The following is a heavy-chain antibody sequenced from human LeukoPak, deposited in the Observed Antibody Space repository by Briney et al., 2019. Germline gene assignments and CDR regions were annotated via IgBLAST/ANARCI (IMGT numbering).Heavy chain of an antibody. CDR1: GGTFSSYA. V-gene: IGHV1-69*05. Sequence: GSSVKVSCKASGGTFSSYAISWVRQAPGQGLEWMGGIIPIFGTANYAQKFQGRVTITTDESTSTAYMELNSLRAEDTAVYYCARDDYGDYGDYWGQGTLVTVSS. CDR2: IIPIFGTA. J-gene: IGHJ4*02. D-gene: IGHD4-17*01. CDR3: ARDDYGDYGDY.